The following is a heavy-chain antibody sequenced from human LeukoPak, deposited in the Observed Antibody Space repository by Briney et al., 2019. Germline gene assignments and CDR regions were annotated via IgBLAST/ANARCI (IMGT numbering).Heavy chain of an antibody. Sequence: GGSLRLSCAASGFTFSSYGMHWVRQAPGKGLEWVAVIWYDGSNKYYADSVKGRFTISRDNSKNTLYLQMNSLRAEDTAVYYCARDAPYDSIDIWGQGTMVTVSS. V-gene: IGHV3-33*01. D-gene: IGHD3-3*01. J-gene: IGHJ3*02. CDR2: IWYDGSNK. CDR1: GFTFSSYG. CDR3: ARDAPYDSIDI.